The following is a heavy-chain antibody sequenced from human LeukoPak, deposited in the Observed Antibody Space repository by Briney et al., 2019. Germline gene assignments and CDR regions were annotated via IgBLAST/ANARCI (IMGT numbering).Heavy chain of an antibody. V-gene: IGHV3-30*03. Sequence: GRSLRLSCAASGFTFSNHGMHWVRQTPGKGLEWVAVISFDGSTEYYADSVKGRFTISRDNSKNTLYLQMNSLKTEDTAVYYCTTSSRRATDYWGQGTLVTVSS. D-gene: IGHD1-26*01. CDR1: GFTFSNHG. CDR2: ISFDGSTE. J-gene: IGHJ4*02. CDR3: TTSSRRATDY.